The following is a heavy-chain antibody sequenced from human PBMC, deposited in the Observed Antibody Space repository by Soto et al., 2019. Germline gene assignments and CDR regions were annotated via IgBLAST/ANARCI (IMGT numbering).Heavy chain of an antibody. V-gene: IGHV4-59*08. CDR2: IYYRGST. D-gene: IGHD2-15*01. CDR3: ARHANSGYCSSGTCYPFADLDV. CDR1: GGSISSYY. J-gene: IGHJ6*03. Sequence: SETLSLTCTVSGGSISSYYWSWIRQPPGKGLEWIGYIYYRGSTNYNPSLKSRLTISVDTSKNQFSLKLSSVTAADTAVYYCARHANSGYCSSGTCYPFADLDVWGKGTTVTVS.